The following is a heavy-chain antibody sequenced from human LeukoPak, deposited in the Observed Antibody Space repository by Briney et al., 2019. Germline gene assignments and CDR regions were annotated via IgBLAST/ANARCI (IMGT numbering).Heavy chain of an antibody. D-gene: IGHD3-22*01. J-gene: IGHJ4*02. CDR3: ARGSSDSSGYYFFDY. CDR1: GFTFSSYD. Sequence: GGSLTLSCAASGFTFSSYDMHWVRQATGKGLEWVSASGSAGDTYYPGSVKGRFTISRENAKNSLHLQMNSLRAGDTAVYYCARGSSDSSGYYFFDYWGQGTLVTVSS. CDR2: SGSAGDT. V-gene: IGHV3-13*01.